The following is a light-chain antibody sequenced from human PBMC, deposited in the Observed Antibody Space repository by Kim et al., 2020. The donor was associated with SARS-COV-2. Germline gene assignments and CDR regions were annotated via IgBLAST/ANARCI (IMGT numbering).Light chain of an antibody. CDR3: QAWDSSTVV. Sequence: ESPGQTASVTCSGNKLGGKYFCWYQQEPGPSPVLVFYRDSQRPSGIPERFSGSNSGNTATLTIGGTQAMDEADYYCQAWDSSTVVFGGGTQLTVL. CDR2: RDS. J-gene: IGLJ2*01. CDR1: KLGGKY. V-gene: IGLV3-1*01.